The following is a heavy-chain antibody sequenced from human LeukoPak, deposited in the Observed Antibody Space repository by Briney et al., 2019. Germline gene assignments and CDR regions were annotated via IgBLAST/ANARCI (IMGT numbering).Heavy chain of an antibody. V-gene: IGHV3-23*01. D-gene: IGHD5-12*01. CDR1: GFTFSSYG. CDR2: ISGSGGST. J-gene: IGHJ4*02. CDR3: ARTAYSDYSLGF. Sequence: GGSLRLSCAASGFTFSSYGMSWVRQAPGKGLEWVSAISGSGGSTYYADSVKGRFTISRDNAKNTLYLQMNSLRAEDTAVYYCARTAYSDYSLGFWGQGTLVTVSS.